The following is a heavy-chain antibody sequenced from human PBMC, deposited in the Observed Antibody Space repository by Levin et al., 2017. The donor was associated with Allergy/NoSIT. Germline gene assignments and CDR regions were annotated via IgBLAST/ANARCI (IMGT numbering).Heavy chain of an antibody. J-gene: IGHJ2*01. D-gene: IGHD2-15*01. CDR1: GGSISNNY. V-gene: IGHV4-59*08. CDR3: ARHLQGSCSGGSCYAYWYFDL. Sequence: SQTLSLTCTVSGGSISNNYWSWIRQPPGKGLEWIGYTPYSGSTNYNPSLKSRVTISLDTSKNQFSLRLTSVTAVDTAVYFCARHLQGSCSGGSCYAYWYFDLWGRGTLVTVSS. CDR2: TPYSGST.